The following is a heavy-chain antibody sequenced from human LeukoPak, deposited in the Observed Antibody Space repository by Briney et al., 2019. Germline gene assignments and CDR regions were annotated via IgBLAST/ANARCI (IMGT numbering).Heavy chain of an antibody. CDR2: IRYDGSNK. D-gene: IGHD1-26*01. Sequence: GGALKLSCAASAFTFNSYGMHCVRQAPGKELECVPFIRYDGSNKYYAGSVKGRFTISRDNSKNTLYLQMNSLRAEDTAVYCCAKDRGGSYFGSAFDYWGQGTLVTVSS. V-gene: IGHV3-30*02. CDR3: AKDRGGSYFGSAFDY. CDR1: AFTFNSYG. J-gene: IGHJ4*02.